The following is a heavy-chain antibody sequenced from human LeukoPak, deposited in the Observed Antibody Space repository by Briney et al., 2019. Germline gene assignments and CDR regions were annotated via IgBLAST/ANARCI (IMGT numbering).Heavy chain of an antibody. Sequence: PGGSLRLCCAASGFTFSSYEMNWVRQAPGKGLEWVSYISSSGSTIYYADSVKGRFTISRDNAKNSLYLQMNSLRAEDTAVYYCARDGYYYGSGSHYYYYYGMDVWGQGTTVTVSS. V-gene: IGHV3-48*03. J-gene: IGHJ6*02. CDR2: ISSSGSTI. CDR3: ARDGYYYGSGSHYYYYYGMDV. D-gene: IGHD3-10*01. CDR1: GFTFSSYE.